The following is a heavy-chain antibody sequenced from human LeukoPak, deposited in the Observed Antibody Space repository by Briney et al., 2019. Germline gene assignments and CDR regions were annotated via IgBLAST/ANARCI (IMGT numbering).Heavy chain of an antibody. D-gene: IGHD2-15*01. Sequence: GGSLRLSCAASGFTFSSSWMSWVRQAPGKVLEWVANIKQDGSEKYYVDSVKGRFTISRDNAKNSLYLQMNTLRAEDTAVYYCANAAYASPDYWGQGTLVTVSS. V-gene: IGHV3-7*01. CDR2: IKQDGSEK. J-gene: IGHJ4*02. CDR1: GFTFSSSW. CDR3: ANAAYASPDY.